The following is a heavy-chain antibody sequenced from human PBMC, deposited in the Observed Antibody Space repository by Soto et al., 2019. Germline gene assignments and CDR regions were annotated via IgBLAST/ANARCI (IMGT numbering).Heavy chain of an antibody. D-gene: IGHD2-2*01. CDR2: INPNSGDT. CDR3: VRGLYSSTSTPHH. CDR1: GYTFTGYY. V-gene: IGHV1-2*04. J-gene: IGHJ5*02. Sequence: ASVKVSCKASGYTFTGYYIHWVRQAPGQGLEWMGWINPNSGDTNYAQNFQDWVTMTRDTSISTAYMELSSLRSDDTAVYYCVRGLYSSTSTPHHWGQGTLVTVSS.